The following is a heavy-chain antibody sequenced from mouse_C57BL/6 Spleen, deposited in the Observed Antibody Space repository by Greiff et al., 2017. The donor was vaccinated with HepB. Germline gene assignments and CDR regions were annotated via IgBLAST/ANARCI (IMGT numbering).Heavy chain of an antibody. V-gene: IGHV1-15*01. D-gene: IGHD2-2*01. Sequence: VQLQQSGAELVRPGASVTLSCKASGYTFTDYEMHWVKQTPVHGLEWIGAIDPETGGTAYNQKFKGKAILTADKSSSTAYMELRSLTSEDSAVYYCTRGSYYGYDDWGQGTTLTVST. J-gene: IGHJ2*01. CDR3: TRGSYYGYDD. CDR2: IDPETGGT. CDR1: GYTFTDYE.